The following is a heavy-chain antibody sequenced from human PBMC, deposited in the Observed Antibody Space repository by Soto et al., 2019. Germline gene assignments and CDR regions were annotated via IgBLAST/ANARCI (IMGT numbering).Heavy chain of an antibody. Sequence: QVQLQQWGAGLLKPSETLSLTCAVYGGSCSGYYWSWIRQPPGKGLEWIGEIKQSGSTNYKPSLKSRVNISEDSSKNQSSLKLSSVTAADKAVYYCARGGTWLQPRRWFDRWGQGTLVTVSS. V-gene: IGHV4-34*01. D-gene: IGHD5-18*01. CDR3: ARGGTWLQPRRWFDR. CDR2: IKQSGST. CDR1: GGSCSGYY. J-gene: IGHJ5*02.